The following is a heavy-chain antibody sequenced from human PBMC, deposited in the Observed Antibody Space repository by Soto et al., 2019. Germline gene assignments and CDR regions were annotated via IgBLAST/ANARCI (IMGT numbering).Heavy chain of an antibody. Sequence: SETLSLTCAVSGGSISSGGYSWSWIRQPPGKGLEWIGYIYHSGSTYYNPSLKSRVTISVDTSKNQFSLKLSSVTAADTAVYYCARERDYYNSSGYYGHYFDYWGQGTLVTAPQ. D-gene: IGHD3-22*01. V-gene: IGHV4-30-2*01. CDR1: GGSISSGGYS. CDR2: IYHSGST. J-gene: IGHJ4*02. CDR3: ARERDYYNSSGYYGHYFDY.